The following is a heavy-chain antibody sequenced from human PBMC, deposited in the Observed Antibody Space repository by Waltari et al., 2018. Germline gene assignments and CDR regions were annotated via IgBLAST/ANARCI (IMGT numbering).Heavy chain of an antibody. J-gene: IGHJ4*02. CDR1: RSSIRNNNYY. D-gene: IGHD5-12*01. V-gene: IGHV4-39*07. CDR3: VRGYPDIVATISDY. Sequence: QLQLQESGPGLVKPSETLSLTCTVSRSSIRNNNYYWGWVRQPPGKGLEWIGSFYKSVTTYYNPSLKSRVTISVDTSNNQFSRKLNSVTAADTAVYYCVRGYPDIVATISDYWGQGTLVIVSS. CDR2: FYKSVTT.